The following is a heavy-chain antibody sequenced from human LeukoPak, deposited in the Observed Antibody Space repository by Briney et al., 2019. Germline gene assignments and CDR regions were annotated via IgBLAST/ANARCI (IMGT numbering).Heavy chain of an antibody. V-gene: IGHV3-33*06. Sequence: GGSLRLSCAASGFTFSSYGMHSVRQAPGKGLEWVAVIWYDGSNKYYADSVKGRFTISRDNSKNTLYLQMNSLRAEDTAVYYCAKAKPILGSPRRPYFDYWGQGTLVTVSS. D-gene: IGHD2-8*02. CDR1: GFTFSSYG. J-gene: IGHJ4*02. CDR3: AKAKPILGSPRRPYFDY. CDR2: IWYDGSNK.